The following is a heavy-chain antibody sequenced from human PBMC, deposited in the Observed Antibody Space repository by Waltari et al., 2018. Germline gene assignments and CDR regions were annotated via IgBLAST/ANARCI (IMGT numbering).Heavy chain of an antibody. D-gene: IGHD6-13*01. Sequence: QVQLQESGPGLVKPSQTLSLPCTVSGGSISSGSYYWSWIRQPAGKGLEWIGRIYTSGSTNYNPSLKSRVTISVDTSKNQFSLKLSSVTAADTAVYYCARSPGYWDAFDIWGQGTMVTVSS. J-gene: IGHJ3*02. CDR2: IYTSGST. V-gene: IGHV4-61*02. CDR1: GGSISSGSYY. CDR3: ARSPGYWDAFDI.